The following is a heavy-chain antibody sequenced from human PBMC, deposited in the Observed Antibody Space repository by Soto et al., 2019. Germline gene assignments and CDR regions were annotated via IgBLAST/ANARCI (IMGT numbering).Heavy chain of an antibody. CDR2: INSGGNT. D-gene: IGHD4-4*01. CDR3: ARDLHYSNSYYGMDV. CDR1: GFGVSNNY. V-gene: IGHV3-66*01. J-gene: IGHJ6*02. Sequence: GGSLRLSCAASGFGVSNNYMSWVRQAPGKGLEWVSAINSGGNTYYADSVKGRFTISRDNSKNTVYLQMNSVGAEDTAVYYCARDLHYSNSYYGMDVWGQGTTVTVSS.